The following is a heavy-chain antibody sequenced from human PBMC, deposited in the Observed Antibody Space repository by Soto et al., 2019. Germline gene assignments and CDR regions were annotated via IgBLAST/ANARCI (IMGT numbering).Heavy chain of an antibody. CDR3: ASGANYYKSSDTFDY. J-gene: IGHJ4*02. V-gene: IGHV4-30-4*01. CDR2: IYDSVIT. D-gene: IGHD3-22*01. Sequence: PSETLSHTWTVSGGSISSTNYYWNWIRQPPGKGLEWIGNIYDSVITYYNPSLMSRVTISVDRPRNQISLKLSSVTAADTAVYYCASGANYYKSSDTFDYWGQGTLVTVSS. CDR1: GGSISSTNYY.